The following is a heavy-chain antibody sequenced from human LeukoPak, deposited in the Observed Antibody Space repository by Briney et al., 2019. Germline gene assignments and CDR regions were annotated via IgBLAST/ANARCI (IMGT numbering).Heavy chain of an antibody. J-gene: IGHJ4*02. V-gene: IGHV4-4*07. CDR1: GGSIRSYY. Sequence: SETLSLTCTVSGGSIRSYYWSWIRQPAGKGLEWIGRIYSSGSTNYNPSLKSRVTMSVDTSKNQFSLRLTSVTAADTALYYCAREVESWFGDLLSYFDSWGQGTQVTVSS. D-gene: IGHD3-10*01. CDR2: IYSSGST. CDR3: AREVESWFGDLLSYFDS.